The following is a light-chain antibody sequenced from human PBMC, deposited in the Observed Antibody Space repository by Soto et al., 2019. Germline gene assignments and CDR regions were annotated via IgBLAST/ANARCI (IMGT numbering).Light chain of an antibody. Sequence: DIQMTQSPSSLSGSVGDRVAITCRASQTISTYLNWYQQKPGKAPRLLIYDASSLLSGVPSRFSGSGSGTDFALKISRVEAEDVGVYYCMQGTHWPITFGQGTRLEI. CDR1: QTISTY. V-gene: IGKV1-39*01. CDR2: DAS. CDR3: MQGTHWPIT. J-gene: IGKJ5*01.